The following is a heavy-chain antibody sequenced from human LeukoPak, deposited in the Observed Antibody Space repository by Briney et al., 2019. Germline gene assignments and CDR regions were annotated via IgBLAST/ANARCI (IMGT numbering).Heavy chain of an antibody. CDR2: IYHSGST. D-gene: IGHD2-15*01. CDR1: GYSISSGYY. J-gene: IGHJ4*02. CDR3: ASMKGLLYYFDY. V-gene: IGHV4-38-2*02. Sequence: PSETLSLTCTVSGYSISSGYYWGWIRQPPGKGLEWIGSIYHSGSTYYNPSLKSRVTISVDTSKNRFSLKLSSVTAADTAVYYCASMKGLLYYFDYWGQGTLVTVSS.